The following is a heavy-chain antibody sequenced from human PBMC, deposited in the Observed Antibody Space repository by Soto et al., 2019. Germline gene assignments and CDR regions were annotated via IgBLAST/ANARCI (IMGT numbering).Heavy chain of an antibody. CDR2: ISHDAINQ. V-gene: IGHV3-30-3*01. D-gene: IGHD5-12*01. CDR3: RRDSSGLDG. J-gene: IGHJ6*02. CDR1: GFTFSTYS. Sequence: GGSLRLSCAASGFTFSTYSMHWARQAPGKGLEWVAVISHDAINQFYANSVKGRFTISRDSSKNTLYLQMNSLRVEDTALYYCRRDSSGLDGWGQGTRVTVAS.